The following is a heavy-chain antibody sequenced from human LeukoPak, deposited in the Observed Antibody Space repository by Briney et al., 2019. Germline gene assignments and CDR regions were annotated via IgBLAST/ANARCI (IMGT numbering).Heavy chain of an antibody. J-gene: IGHJ4*02. CDR2: ISWNSGYI. Sequence: GGPLRLSCAASGFTFDNYAMHWVRQAPGKGLEWLSIISWNSGYIGYADSVKGRFTISRDNAKKSLDLQMNSLRAEDTAFYYCAKVRGTYSSGYFFDYWGQGTLVTVSS. CDR3: AKVRGTYSSGYFFDY. CDR1: GFTFDNYA. D-gene: IGHD6-19*01. V-gene: IGHV3-9*01.